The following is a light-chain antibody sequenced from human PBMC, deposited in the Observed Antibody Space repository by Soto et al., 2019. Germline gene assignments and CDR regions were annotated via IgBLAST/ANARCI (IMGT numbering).Light chain of an antibody. CDR2: TAS. CDR3: QQSYSTPYS. Sequence: DIQMTQSPSPLSSPSGDRVTITCLSSQIISSCVAFYQHKPGESPNLLIYTASSLQSGVPSRFSGSGSRTDLTLTISSLQPEDFATYYCQQSYSTPYSFGQGTKVDI. CDR1: QIISSC. V-gene: IGKV1-39*01. J-gene: IGKJ2*03.